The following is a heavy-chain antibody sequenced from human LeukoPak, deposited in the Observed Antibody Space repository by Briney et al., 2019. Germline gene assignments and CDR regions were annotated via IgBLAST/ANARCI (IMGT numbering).Heavy chain of an antibody. CDR3: ARSSTSGSPFDY. CDR1: GFTFSSYW. Sequence: PGGSLRLSCAASGFTFSSYWVYWVRQAPGKGLVWVSRINTDGSGTSYADSVKGRFTISRDNAKNTLYLQMNSLRAEDTAVYYCARSSTSGSPFDYWGQGTLVTVSS. V-gene: IGHV3-74*01. D-gene: IGHD6-19*01. J-gene: IGHJ4*02. CDR2: INTDGSGT.